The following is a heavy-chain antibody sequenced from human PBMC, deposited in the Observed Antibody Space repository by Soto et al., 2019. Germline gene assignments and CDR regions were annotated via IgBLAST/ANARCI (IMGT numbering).Heavy chain of an antibody. CDR2: IWYDGSNK. D-gene: IGHD6-6*01. J-gene: IGHJ4*02. V-gene: IGHV3-33*01. CDR3: ARDSDDSSSGDY. CDR1: GFTFSSYG. Sequence: GGSLRLSCAASGFTFSSYGMHWVRQAPGKGLEWVAVIWYDGSNKYYADSVKGRFTTSRDNSKNTLYLQMNSLRAEDTAVYYCARDSDDSSSGDYWGQGSLVTCSS.